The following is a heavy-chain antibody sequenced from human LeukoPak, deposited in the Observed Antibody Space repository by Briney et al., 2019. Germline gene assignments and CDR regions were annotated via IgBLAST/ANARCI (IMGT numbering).Heavy chain of an antibody. D-gene: IGHD1-26*01. J-gene: IGHJ1*01. V-gene: IGHV1-18*01. CDR1: GYTFTSYG. CDR2: ISAYNGNT. CDR3: ARGTIGSYSSVHD. Sequence: ASVKVSCKASGYTFTSYGTSWVRQAPGQGLEWMGWISAYNGNTNYAQRLQGRVTMTTDTSIATAYMELRRLTSDDTAVYFCARGTIGSYSSVHDWGQGTLVTVSS.